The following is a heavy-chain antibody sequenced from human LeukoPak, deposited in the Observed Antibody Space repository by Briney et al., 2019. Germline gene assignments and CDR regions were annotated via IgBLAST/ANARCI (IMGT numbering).Heavy chain of an antibody. Sequence: GGSLRLSCAASGFTFSSYSMNWVRRAPGKGLEWVSYISSSSSAIYYADSVKGRFTISRDNAKNSLYLQMNSLRAEDTAVYYCARSRPSSHIVVVVGASRVAFDIWGQGTMVTVSS. CDR3: ARSRPSSHIVVVVGASRVAFDI. CDR2: ISSSSSAI. D-gene: IGHD2-21*01. J-gene: IGHJ3*02. CDR1: GFTFSSYS. V-gene: IGHV3-48*04.